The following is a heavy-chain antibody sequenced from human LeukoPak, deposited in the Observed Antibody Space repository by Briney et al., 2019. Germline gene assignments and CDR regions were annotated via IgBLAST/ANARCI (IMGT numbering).Heavy chain of an antibody. D-gene: IGHD3-10*01. J-gene: IGHJ4*02. CDR2: IYHSGST. V-gene: IGHV4-30-2*01. Sequence: SETLSLTCAVSGGSISSGGYSWSWIRQPPGKGLEWVGYIYHSGSTYYNPSLKSRVTISVDRSKNQFSLNLTSVTAADTAVYYCARDYYGSGSLWGQGTLVTVSS. CDR1: GGSISSGGYS. CDR3: ARDYYGSGSL.